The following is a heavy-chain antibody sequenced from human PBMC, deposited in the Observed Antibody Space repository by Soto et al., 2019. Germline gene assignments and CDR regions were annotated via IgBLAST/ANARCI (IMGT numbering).Heavy chain of an antibody. CDR2: IYTTGST. V-gene: IGHV4-4*07. J-gene: IGHJ4*02. Sequence: SETLSLTCSVSGGSISSYYWSWIRQPAGKGLEWIGRIYTTGSTNYNPSLKSRVTMSVDTSKNRFSLKLSSVTAADTAVYYCARDNIAVAGFDYWGQGTLVTVSS. D-gene: IGHD6-19*01. CDR1: GGSISSYY. CDR3: ARDNIAVAGFDY.